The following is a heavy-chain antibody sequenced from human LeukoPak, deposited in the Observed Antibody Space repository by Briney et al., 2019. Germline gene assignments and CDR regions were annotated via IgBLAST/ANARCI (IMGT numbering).Heavy chain of an antibody. Sequence: GGSLRLTCAASGFTFSSYWMTWVRQAPGKGLEWVVNIQEDGSEKYYVDSVKGRFTISRDNAKNSVCLQMDSLRAEDTAVYYCARGGPKGAFDIWGQGTMVTVSS. V-gene: IGHV3-7*01. J-gene: IGHJ3*02. CDR2: IQEDGSEK. D-gene: IGHD3/OR15-3a*01. CDR3: ARGGPKGAFDI. CDR1: GFTFSSYW.